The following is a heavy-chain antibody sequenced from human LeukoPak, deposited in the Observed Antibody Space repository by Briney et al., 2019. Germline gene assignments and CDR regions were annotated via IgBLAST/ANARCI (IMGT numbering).Heavy chain of an antibody. D-gene: IGHD3-22*01. J-gene: IGHJ4*02. CDR2: ISGSGGST. Sequence: GGSLRLSCAASGFTFSSYAMSWVRQAPGKGLEWVSAISGSGGSTYYADSVKGRFTISRDNSKNTLYLQMNSLRAEDTAVYYCAKYHPDYYYDSSRPLSFWGQGTLVTVSS. V-gene: IGHV3-23*01. CDR3: AKYHPDYYYDSSRPLSF. CDR1: GFTFSSYA.